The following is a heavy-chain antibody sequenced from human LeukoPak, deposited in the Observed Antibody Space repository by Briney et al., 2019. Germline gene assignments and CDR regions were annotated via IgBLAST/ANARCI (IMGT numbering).Heavy chain of an antibody. J-gene: IGHJ6*02. CDR1: GFTFSSYA. CDR2: ISGSGGST. Sequence: GGSLRLSCAASGFTFSSYAMSWVRQAPGKGLEWVSAISGSGGSTYYADSVKGRSTISRDNSKNTLYLQMNSLRAEDTAVYYCARGITIFWPDGMDVWGQGTTVTVSS. CDR3: ARGITIFWPDGMDV. V-gene: IGHV3-23*01. D-gene: IGHD3-9*01.